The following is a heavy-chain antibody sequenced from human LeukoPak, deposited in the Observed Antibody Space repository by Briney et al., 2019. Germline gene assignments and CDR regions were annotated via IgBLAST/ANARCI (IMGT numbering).Heavy chain of an antibody. J-gene: IGHJ4*02. V-gene: IGHV3-21*01. CDR2: IHKAGIYT. CDR1: AVTFTTYT. CDR3: ATTYSAGWLFVY. D-gene: IGHD5-12*01. Sequence: PGRSLRLSSAVSAVTFTTYTTNWASHAPRKGLEWGSSIHKAGIYTSYPDSVKGRFTHSRNHAAHSVHRQMISLTAEHPAMNYCATTYSAGWLFVYWGEGTLVTVSS.